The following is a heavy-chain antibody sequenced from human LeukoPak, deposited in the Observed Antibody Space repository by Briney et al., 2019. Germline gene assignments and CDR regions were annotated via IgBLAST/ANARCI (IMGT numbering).Heavy chain of an antibody. Sequence: SQTLSLTCAISGVSVFSNSAAWNWIRQSPSRGLEWLGRTYYRSKWYNDYAVPVKSRIIIHPDTSKNQFSLQLNSVTAADTAVYDCARVHTVTTGPFDYWGQGTLVTVSS. CDR3: ARVHTVTTGPFDY. V-gene: IGHV6-1*01. D-gene: IGHD4-17*01. CDR1: GVSVFSNSAA. J-gene: IGHJ4*02. CDR2: TYYRSKWYN.